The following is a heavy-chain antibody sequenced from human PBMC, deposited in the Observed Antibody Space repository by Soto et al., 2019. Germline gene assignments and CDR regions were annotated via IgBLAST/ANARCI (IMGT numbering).Heavy chain of an antibody. CDR3: ARETIRAFDI. CDR1: GFTFSGYW. V-gene: IGHV3-74*01. J-gene: IGHJ3*02. CDR2: ISSDGSST. Sequence: EVQLVESGGGLVQPGGSLRLSCAASGFTFSGYWTHWVRQAPGKGLVWVSRISSDGSSTNYADSLKDRFTISRDNAKNTLYLQMNSLRAEDTAVYYCARETIRAFDIWGQGRMVTVSS. D-gene: IGHD3-9*01.